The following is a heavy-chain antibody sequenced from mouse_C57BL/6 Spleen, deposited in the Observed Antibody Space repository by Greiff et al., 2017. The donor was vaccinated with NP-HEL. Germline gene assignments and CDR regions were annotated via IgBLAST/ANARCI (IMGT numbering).Heavy chain of an antibody. CDR3: ARLPGRGAMDY. CDR2: ISNGGGST. CDR1: GFTFSDYY. J-gene: IGHJ4*01. D-gene: IGHD4-1*01. V-gene: IGHV5-12*01. Sequence: EVQRVESGGGLVQPGGSLKLSCAASGFTFSDYYMYWVRQTPEKRLEWVAYISNGGGSTYYPDTVKGRFPISRDNDKNTLYLQMSRLKSEDTAMYYCARLPGRGAMDYWGQGTSVTVSS.